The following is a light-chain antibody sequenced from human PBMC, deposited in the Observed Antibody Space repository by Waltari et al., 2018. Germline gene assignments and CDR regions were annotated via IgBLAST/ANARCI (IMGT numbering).Light chain of an antibody. V-gene: IGLV2-14*03. Sequence: QSALTQPASVSGSPGQSITISCTAATYNIISDNHVSWYQQHPGKAPKVMIYDVDNRPSGVSHRFSGSRSGNTASLIISGLQAEDEADYYCSSYTSSSTWVFGGGTKLTVL. CDR3: SSYTSSSTWV. CDR2: DVD. J-gene: IGLJ3*02. CDR1: TYNIISDNH.